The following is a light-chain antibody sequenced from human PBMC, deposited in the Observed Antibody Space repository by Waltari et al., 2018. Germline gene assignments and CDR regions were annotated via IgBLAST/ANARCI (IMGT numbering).Light chain of an antibody. V-gene: IGKV1-9*01. Sequence: DIQLTQSPSFLSASLGDRVTITCRASQGISSYLAWYQQKPEKAPKLLTYAASTLHTGVPSRFSSSGSGTEFTLTISRLQPEDSATYYCQQLNSYPHTFGQGTKLEIK. CDR2: AAS. CDR1: QGISSY. CDR3: QQLNSYPHT. J-gene: IGKJ2*01.